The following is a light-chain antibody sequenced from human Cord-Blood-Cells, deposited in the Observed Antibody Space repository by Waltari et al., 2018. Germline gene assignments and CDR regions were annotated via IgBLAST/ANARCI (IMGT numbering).Light chain of an antibody. CDR3: QQYYSTPFT. Sequence: DIQMTQSPSSLSASVGDRVTITCLASQGITNSLAWDQQKPGKAPKLLLYAASRLESGVPSRFSGSGSGTDYTLTISSLQPEDFATYYCQQYYSTPFTFGPGTKVDIK. V-gene: IGKV1-NL1*01. CDR1: QGITNS. CDR2: AAS. J-gene: IGKJ3*01.